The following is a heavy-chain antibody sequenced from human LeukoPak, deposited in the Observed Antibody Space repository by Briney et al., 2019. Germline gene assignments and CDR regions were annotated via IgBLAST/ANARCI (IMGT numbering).Heavy chain of an antibody. CDR1: GFTFSSYH. CDR3: ARGGVAVSRDY. CDR2: IKEDGSEK. Sequence: GGSLRLSCEVSGFTFSSYHMNWVRQAPGKGLEWVANIKEDGSEKYYVDSLKGRFTISRDNAKNSVYLQMNSLRDEDTAVYYCARGGVAVSRDYWGQGTLVTVSS. J-gene: IGHJ4*02. D-gene: IGHD2-15*01. V-gene: IGHV3-7*01.